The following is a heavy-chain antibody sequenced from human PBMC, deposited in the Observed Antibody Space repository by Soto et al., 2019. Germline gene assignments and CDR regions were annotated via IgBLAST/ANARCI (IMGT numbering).Heavy chain of an antibody. Sequence: QVQLVESGGGLVKPGGSLRLSCAASGFTFSDYYMSWIRQAPGKGLEWVSYISSSSSYTNYADSVKGRFTISRDNAKNSLYLQMNSLRAEDTAVYYCARDPTPDSSGYYSPFFDYWGQGTLVTVSS. CDR2: ISSSSSYT. V-gene: IGHV3-11*06. J-gene: IGHJ4*02. CDR3: ARDPTPDSSGYYSPFFDY. D-gene: IGHD3-22*01. CDR1: GFTFSDYY.